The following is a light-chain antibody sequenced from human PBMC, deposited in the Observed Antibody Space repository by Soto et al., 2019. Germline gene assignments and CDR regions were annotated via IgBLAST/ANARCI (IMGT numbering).Light chain of an antibody. CDR1: SRDVGGYDY. V-gene: IGLV2-8*01. Sequence: QSVLTQPRSVSGSPGQSVTISYTGTSRDVGGYDYVSWYQQHPGKAPKLMISEVSKRPSGVPDRFSGSKSGNTASLTVSGLQAEDEADYYCSSYAGSVNVIFGGGTKLTVL. CDR2: EVS. CDR3: SSYAGSVNVI. J-gene: IGLJ2*01.